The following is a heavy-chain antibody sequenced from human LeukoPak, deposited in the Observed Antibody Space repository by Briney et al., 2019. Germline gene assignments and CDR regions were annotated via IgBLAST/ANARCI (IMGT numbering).Heavy chain of an antibody. D-gene: IGHD1-26*01. CDR2: FDPEDGET. J-gene: IGHJ6*02. V-gene: IGHV1-24*01. CDR3: ATDHSVFGGSYYYYYGMDV. Sequence: GSSVNVSCMVSGYTLTELSMHWVRQAPGKGLEWMGGFDPEDGETIYAQKFQDRVTITEDTSTDTAYMELSSLRSEDTAVYYYATDHSVFGGSYYYYYGMDVWGQGTTVTVSS. CDR1: GYTLTELS.